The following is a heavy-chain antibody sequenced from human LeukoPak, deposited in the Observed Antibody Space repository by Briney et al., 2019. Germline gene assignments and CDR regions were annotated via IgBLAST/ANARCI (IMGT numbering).Heavy chain of an antibody. CDR3: ARDASMINFDY. J-gene: IGHJ4*02. D-gene: IGHD3-16*01. V-gene: IGHV7-4-1*02. CDR1: GYTFTVYS. CDR2: ITTSTGKP. Sequence: GASVKVSCKASGYTFTVYSINWLRQAPGQGLEWMGWITTSTGKPTYAQGFTGRFVFSLDTSVSTTYLHINSLKAEDTAVYYCARDASMINFDYWGQGKPGHRLL.